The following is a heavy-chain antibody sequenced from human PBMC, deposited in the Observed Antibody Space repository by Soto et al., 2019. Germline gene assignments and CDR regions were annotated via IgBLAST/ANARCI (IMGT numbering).Heavy chain of an antibody. J-gene: IGHJ6*02. Sequence: SETLSLTCTVSGGSISSYYWSWIRQPPGKGLEWIGYIYYSGSTNYNPSLKSRVTISVDTSKNQFSLKLSSVTAADTAVYYCGRRSGGYYYYGMDVWGQGTTVTVSS. D-gene: IGHD2-8*02. CDR3: GRRSGGYYYYGMDV. CDR2: IYYSGST. V-gene: IGHV4-59*01. CDR1: GGSISSYY.